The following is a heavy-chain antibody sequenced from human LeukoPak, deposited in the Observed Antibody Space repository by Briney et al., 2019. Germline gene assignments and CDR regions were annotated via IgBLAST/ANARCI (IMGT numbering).Heavy chain of an antibody. CDR3: ARVATEAYYFDY. Sequence: GGSLRLSCAASGFTFSSYSMNWVRQAPGKGLEWVSSISSSSSYIYYADSVKGRFTISRDNAKNSLYLQMNSLRAEDTAVYYCARVATEAYYFDYWGQGTLVTVSS. CDR2: ISSSSSYI. D-gene: IGHD5-12*01. V-gene: IGHV3-21*01. CDR1: GFTFSSYS. J-gene: IGHJ4*02.